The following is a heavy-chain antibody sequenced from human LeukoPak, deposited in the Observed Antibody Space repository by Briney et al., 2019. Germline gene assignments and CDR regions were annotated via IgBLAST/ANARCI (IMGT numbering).Heavy chain of an antibody. CDR1: GYTFTSYG. CDR3: ARGRGVVVNFPIDY. CDR2: ISAYNGNT. D-gene: IGHD3-22*01. J-gene: IGHJ4*02. V-gene: IGHV1-18*01. Sequence: ASVKVSCKTSGYTFTSYGISWVRQAPGQGLEWMGWISAYNGNTNYAQKLQGRVTMTTDTSTSTAYMELRSLRSDDTAVYYCARGRGVVVNFPIDYWGRGTLVTVSS.